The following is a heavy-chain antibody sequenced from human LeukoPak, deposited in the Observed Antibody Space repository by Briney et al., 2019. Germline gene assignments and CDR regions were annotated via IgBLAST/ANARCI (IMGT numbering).Heavy chain of an antibody. Sequence: GASIKVSSKASGYTFTGYYMCWVRQAPGQRVEWMSWIIPNSGGTNYAQTFQGSVTMSRDTSISTAYMSLSRLRSDDTAEYYCAKVGPRATAGIVAAFDIWGQGTMVTVSS. D-gene: IGHD6-13*01. CDR3: AKVGPRATAGIVAAFDI. J-gene: IGHJ3*02. V-gene: IGHV1-2*02. CDR1: GYTFTGYY. CDR2: IIPNSGGT.